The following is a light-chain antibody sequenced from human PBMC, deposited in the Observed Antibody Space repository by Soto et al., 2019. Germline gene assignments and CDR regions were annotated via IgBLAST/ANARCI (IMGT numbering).Light chain of an antibody. CDR3: ASSTTGRSRV. J-gene: IGLJ3*02. CDR1: SSDIGAYNS. CDR2: DVS. Sequence: QSALTQPASVSASPGQSITISCTGTSSDIGAYNSVSWYQQHPGEAPQLLIYDVSYRPSGISSRFSGSKSGNTASLTVSGLQAEDDADYYCASSTTGRSRVFGGGTKLTVL. V-gene: IGLV2-14*03.